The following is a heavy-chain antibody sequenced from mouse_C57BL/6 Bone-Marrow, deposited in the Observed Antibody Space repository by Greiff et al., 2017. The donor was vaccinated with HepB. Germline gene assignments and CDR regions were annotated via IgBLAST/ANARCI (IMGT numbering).Heavy chain of an antibody. J-gene: IGHJ2*01. CDR1: GYTFTSYR. CDR2: IDPSDSYT. Sequence: QVQLQQPGAELVMPGASVKLSCKASGYTFTSYRMHWVKQRPGQGLEWIGEIDPSDSYTNYNQKFKGKSTLTVDKSSSTAYMQLSNLTSEDSADTYGASGIYYGNLGDIDYWGQGTTLTVSS. CDR3: ASGIYYGNLGDIDY. V-gene: IGHV1-69*01. D-gene: IGHD2-1*01.